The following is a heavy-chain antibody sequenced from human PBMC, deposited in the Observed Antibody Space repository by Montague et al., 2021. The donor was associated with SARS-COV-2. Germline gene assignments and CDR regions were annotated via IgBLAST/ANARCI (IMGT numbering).Heavy chain of an antibody. D-gene: IGHD3-3*01. CDR2: IYYSGST. CDR1: GGSVSSGSYY. Sequence: SETLSLTCIVSGGSVSSGSYYWSWIRQPPGKGLEWIGYIYYSGSTNYXPSLKSRVTISVDTSKNQLSLKLSSVTAADTAVYYCARDPWRITIFGVVTRYGMDVWGQGTTVTVSS. J-gene: IGHJ6*02. V-gene: IGHV4-61*01. CDR3: ARDPWRITIFGVVTRYGMDV.